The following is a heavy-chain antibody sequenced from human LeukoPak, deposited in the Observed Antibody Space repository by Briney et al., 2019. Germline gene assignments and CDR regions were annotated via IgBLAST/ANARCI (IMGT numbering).Heavy chain of an antibody. CDR2: ISYDGSNK. Sequence: PGGSLRLSWAASGFTFSSYAMHWVRQAPGKGLEWVAVISYDGSNKYYADSVKGRFTISRDNSKNTLYLQMNSLRAEDTAVYYCARSGIQLWTGYFDYWGQGTLVTVSS. J-gene: IGHJ4*02. D-gene: IGHD5-18*01. V-gene: IGHV3-30-3*01. CDR3: ARSGIQLWTGYFDY. CDR1: GFTFSSYA.